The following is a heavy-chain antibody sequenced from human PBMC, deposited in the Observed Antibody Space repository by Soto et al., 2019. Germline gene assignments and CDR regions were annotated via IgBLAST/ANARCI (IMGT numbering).Heavy chain of an antibody. Sequence: QGQLEQSGAEVKKPGASEKVSCKASGYTFTSYGISWVRQAPGQGLECMGWISAYNGNTNYAQKLQGRVTMTTDTSTSTAYMERRSLRSADTAMYYCARESTPFMVYATHYMDVWSKGTTVTGSS. J-gene: IGHJ6*03. D-gene: IGHD2-8*01. CDR2: ISAYNGNT. CDR1: GYTFTSYG. V-gene: IGHV1-18*01. CDR3: ARESTPFMVYATHYMDV.